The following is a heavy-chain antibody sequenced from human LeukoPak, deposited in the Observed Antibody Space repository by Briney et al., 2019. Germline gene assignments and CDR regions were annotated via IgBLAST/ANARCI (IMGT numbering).Heavy chain of an antibody. CDR3: GVEWKLYTSFNY. CDR1: GFTFSNYA. J-gene: IGHJ4*02. Sequence: HSGGSLRLSCATSGFTFSNYAMNWVRQAPGKGLEWVSAISGDAAHTYYADSVKGRFTISRDNSKRTMSLQMNSLRGDDTALYYCGVEWKLYTSFNYYGQGTLVSVSS. D-gene: IGHD3-3*01. V-gene: IGHV3-23*01. CDR2: ISGDAAHT.